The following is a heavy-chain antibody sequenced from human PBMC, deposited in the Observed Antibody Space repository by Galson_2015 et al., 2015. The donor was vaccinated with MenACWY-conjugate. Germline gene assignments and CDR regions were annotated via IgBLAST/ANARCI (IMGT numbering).Heavy chain of an antibody. CDR3: VRGGNFIWDY. D-gene: IGHD4-23*01. CDR2: IYHSGTT. J-gene: IGHJ4*02. Sequence: LSLTCAVSGGSISGTNWWSWVRLPPGKGLEWIGEIYHSGTTNYNPFLKSRVTISVDMSKNQFSLSLTSVTAADTAVYYCVRGGNFIWDYWGQGTLVTVSS. V-gene: IGHV4-4*02. CDR1: GGSISGTNW.